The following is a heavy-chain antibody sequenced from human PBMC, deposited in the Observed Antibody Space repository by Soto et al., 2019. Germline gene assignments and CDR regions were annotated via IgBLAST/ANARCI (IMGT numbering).Heavy chain of an antibody. V-gene: IGHV3-74*01. CDR1: GFIFSNYW. Sequence: EVQLVESGGGLVQPGGSLRLSCAGSGFIFSNYWMHWVRQAPGKGLEWVSRIDHDGPTDYAASVRGRFTIPRDNAENKLYLQKNSLRPEDTAVDYCVRDSHGDYWGQGTLVTVSS. CDR2: IDHDGPT. CDR3: VRDSHGDY. J-gene: IGHJ4*02.